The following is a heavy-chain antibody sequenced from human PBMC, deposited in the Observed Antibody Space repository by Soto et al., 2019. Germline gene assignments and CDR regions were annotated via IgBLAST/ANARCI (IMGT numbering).Heavy chain of an antibody. CDR2: ISSSGNGT. D-gene: IGHD3-10*01. CDR1: GFTFSTYA. Sequence: EVQLLESGGGLVQPGGSLRLSCAASGFTFSTYAMSWVRQAPGKGPEWVAFISSSGNGTHYADSVKGRFTISRDNSKNTLYVQMNNLRAEDTAIYYCAKRFFGSGSPPGAFDVWGQGTMVTVSS. J-gene: IGHJ3*01. CDR3: AKRFFGSGSPPGAFDV. V-gene: IGHV3-23*01.